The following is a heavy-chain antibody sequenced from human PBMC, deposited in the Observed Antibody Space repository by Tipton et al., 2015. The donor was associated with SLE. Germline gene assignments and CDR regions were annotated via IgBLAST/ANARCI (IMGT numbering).Heavy chain of an antibody. D-gene: IGHD6-13*01. V-gene: IGHV4-39*07. CDR2: IYSSGTT. J-gene: IGHJ6*03. CDR3: ARDGGAAAESYNYYMDV. Sequence: TLSLTCTVSTGSISSRGYYWGWIRQPPGKGLEWIGSIYSSGTTYYNPSLKSRVTISVDTSKNQFSLKVNSVTAADTAVYYCARDGGAAAESYNYYMDVWGIGTTVTVSS. CDR1: TGSISSRGYY.